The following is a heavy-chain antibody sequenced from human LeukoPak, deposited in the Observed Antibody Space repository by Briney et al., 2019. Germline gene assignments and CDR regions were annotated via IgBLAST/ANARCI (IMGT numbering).Heavy chain of an antibody. CDR3: ARTNYYDSSGYQGAGTYYYGMDV. V-gene: IGHV1-69*06. Sequence: SVKVFCKASGGTFSSYGISWVRQTPGQGLECMGWIIPIFGTANYGQKFQDRVTITADTSTSIAYMELSSLRSEDTAVYYCARTNYYDSSGYQGAGTYYYGMDVWGQGTTVTVSS. CDR2: IIPIFGTA. D-gene: IGHD3-22*01. J-gene: IGHJ6*02. CDR1: GGTFSSYG.